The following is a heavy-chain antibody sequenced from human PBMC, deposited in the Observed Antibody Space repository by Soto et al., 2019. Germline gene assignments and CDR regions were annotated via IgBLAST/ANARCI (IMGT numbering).Heavy chain of an antibody. CDR3: ARRTTLVGGTSIVTTWLDP. D-gene: IGHD3-10*01. V-gene: IGHV4-61*01. Sequence: PSETLSLTCTVSGGSVNSGKYYWTWIRQPPGKGLEWMGYVYYSGTTSYNPSLKSRITMSVDTSKNQFSLNVNSVTAADTAVYFCARRTTLVGGTSIVTTWLDPWGQGTLVTVSS. J-gene: IGHJ5*02. CDR2: VYYSGTT. CDR1: GGSVNSGKYY.